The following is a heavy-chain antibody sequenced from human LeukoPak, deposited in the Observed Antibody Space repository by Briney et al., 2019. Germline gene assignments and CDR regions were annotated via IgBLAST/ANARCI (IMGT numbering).Heavy chain of an antibody. CDR2: IYPTDSIT. V-gene: IGHV5-51*01. CDR1: GYYFSTKW. D-gene: IGHD4-17*01. J-gene: IGHJ5*02. Sequence: PGESLKISCQTSGYYFSTKWIGWVRQMPGKGLEWMGIIYPTDSITRYSPSFQGHVSISVDTSINTAYLQWASLRPSDTAMYFCARLAPDYADYWFDPWGQGTLVTVSS. CDR3: ARLAPDYADYWFDP.